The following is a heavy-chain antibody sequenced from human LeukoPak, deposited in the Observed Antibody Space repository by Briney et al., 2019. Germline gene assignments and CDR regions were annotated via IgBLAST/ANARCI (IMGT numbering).Heavy chain of an antibody. Sequence: SETPSLTCTVSGGSISSYYWSWIRQPPGKGLEWIGYIYYDGTTNYNPSLKSRVTISLDTSKNQFSLKLSSVTAADTAVYYCARERGDTAAPDAFDFWGQGTKVTVSS. J-gene: IGHJ3*01. V-gene: IGHV4-59*01. CDR3: ARERGDTAAPDAFDF. CDR1: GGSISSYY. CDR2: IYYDGTT. D-gene: IGHD5-18*01.